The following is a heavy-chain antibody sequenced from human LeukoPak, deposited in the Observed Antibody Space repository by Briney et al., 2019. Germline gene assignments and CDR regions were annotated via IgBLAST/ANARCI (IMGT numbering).Heavy chain of an antibody. CDR3: ARVYYYDSSGYYFFDY. CDR2: IYTSGST. D-gene: IGHD3-22*01. V-gene: IGHV4-61*02. CDR1: GGSISSSSYY. Sequence: SETLSLTCTVSGGSISSSSYYWSWIRQPAGKGLEWIGRIYTSGSTNYNPSLKSRVTISVDTSKNQFSLKLSSVTAADTAVYYCARVYYYDSSGYYFFDYWGQGTLVTVSS. J-gene: IGHJ4*02.